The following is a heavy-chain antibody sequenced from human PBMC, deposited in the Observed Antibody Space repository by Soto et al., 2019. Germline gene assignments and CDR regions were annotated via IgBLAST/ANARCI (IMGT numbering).Heavy chain of an antibody. CDR3: ARDPTNYGSGYGMDV. Sequence: PGGSLRLSCAASGITFSSYSMNWVRQAPGKGLEWVSSISSSNSYIYYADSVKGRFTISRDNAKNSLYLQMNSLRAEDTAVYYCARDPTNYGSGYGMDVWGQGTAVTVSS. J-gene: IGHJ6*02. V-gene: IGHV3-21*01. CDR2: ISSSNSYI. D-gene: IGHD3-10*01. CDR1: GITFSSYS.